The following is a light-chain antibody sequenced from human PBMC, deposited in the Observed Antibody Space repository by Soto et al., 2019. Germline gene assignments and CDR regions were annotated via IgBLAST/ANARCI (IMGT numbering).Light chain of an antibody. J-gene: IGKJ1*01. CDR2: GAS. V-gene: IGKV3-20*01. Sequence: EIVLTQSPGTLSLSPGERATLSCRASQSVSGTYLAWYQQKPGQAPRLLIYGASSRATGIPDRFSGRGSGTDFTLTISRLEPEDFAVYYCQHYGGSPRTFGQGTKVDIK. CDR3: QHYGGSPRT. CDR1: QSVSGTY.